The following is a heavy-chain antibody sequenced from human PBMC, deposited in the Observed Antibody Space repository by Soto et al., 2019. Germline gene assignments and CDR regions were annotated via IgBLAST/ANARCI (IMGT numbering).Heavy chain of an antibody. J-gene: IGHJ4*02. V-gene: IGHV1-18*01. CDR2: ISAHNGNT. Sequence: QVHLVQSGAEVKKPGASVKVSCQGSGYAFTTYGITWVRQAPGQGLEWMGWISAHNGNTNYAQKLQGRVTVTRDTSTSTAYMELRSLRYDVTAVYYCARCRYGDYWCQGALVTVSS. CDR1: GYAFTTYG. D-gene: IGHD1-1*01. CDR3: ARCRYGDY.